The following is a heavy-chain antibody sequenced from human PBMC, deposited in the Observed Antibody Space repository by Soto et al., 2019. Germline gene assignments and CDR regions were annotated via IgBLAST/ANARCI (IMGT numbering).Heavy chain of an antibody. CDR1: GFTFSGSA. CDR2: IRSKANSYAT. Sequence: EVQLVESGGGLVQPGVSLKLSCAATGFTFSGSAMHWVRQASGKGLEWVGRIRSKANSYATTYAASVKGRFTISRDDSKNRAYLQMNSLKTEDTAVYYCTRWYYGMDVWGQGTTVTVSS. V-gene: IGHV3-73*01. D-gene: IGHD4-17*01. CDR3: TRWYYGMDV. J-gene: IGHJ6*02.